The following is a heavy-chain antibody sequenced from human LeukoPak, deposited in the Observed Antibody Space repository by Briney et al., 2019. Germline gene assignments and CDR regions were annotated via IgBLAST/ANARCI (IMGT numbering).Heavy chain of an antibody. Sequence: GGSLRLSCVASEFTFSSHAMNWVRQAPGKGLEWVSRINSDASTINYADSVKGRFTISRDNAKNTLYLQMNNLRAEDTAVYYCAREDCDVGAVCSSLLDHWGRGTLVTVSS. CDR3: AREDCDVGAVCSSLLDH. CDR1: EFTFSSHA. J-gene: IGHJ4*02. D-gene: IGHD2-21*02. V-gene: IGHV3-74*01. CDR2: INSDASTI.